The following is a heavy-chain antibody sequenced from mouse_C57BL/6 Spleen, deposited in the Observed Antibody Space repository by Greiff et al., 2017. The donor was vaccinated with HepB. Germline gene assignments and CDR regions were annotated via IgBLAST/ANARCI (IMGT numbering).Heavy chain of an antibody. V-gene: IGHV5-9-1*02. CDR2: ISSGGDYI. Sequence: DVQLVESGEGLVKPGGSLKLSCAASGFTFSSYAMSWVRQTPEKRLEWVAYISSGGDYIYYADTVKGRFTISRDNARNTLYLQMSSLKSEDTAMYYCTRDDGYYWFAYWGQGTLVTVSA. CDR1: GFTFSSYA. D-gene: IGHD2-3*01. J-gene: IGHJ3*01. CDR3: TRDDGYYWFAY.